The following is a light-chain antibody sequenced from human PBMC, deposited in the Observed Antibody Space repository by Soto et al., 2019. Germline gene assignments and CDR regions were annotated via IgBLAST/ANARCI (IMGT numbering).Light chain of an antibody. Sequence: QSVLTQPASVSGSPGQSITISCTGTSSDVGGYNYVSWYQHHPGKAPKLIIFDVSNRPSGVSNPFSGSKPGNTASLTIAGLQPEDEPDYYCSSYTTSRPRHIAFGPGTTVTVL. CDR1: SSDVGGYNY. CDR3: SSYTTSRPRHIA. J-gene: IGLJ1*01. V-gene: IGLV2-14*03. CDR2: DVS.